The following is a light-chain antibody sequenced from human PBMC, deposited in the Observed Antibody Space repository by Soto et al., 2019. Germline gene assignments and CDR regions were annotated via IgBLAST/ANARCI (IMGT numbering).Light chain of an antibody. J-gene: IGKJ4*01. CDR1: QSVSDNY. CDR3: QQYGSSPRVT. V-gene: IGKV3-20*01. Sequence: EIVLTQSPGTLSLSPGERATLSCRASQSVSDNYLGWHQQKLGQAPRLLIYGVFTRATGIPDRFSGSGSGTYFTLTSTRLEPEDVGVDYCQQYGSSPRVTFGGGTKVEIK. CDR2: GVF.